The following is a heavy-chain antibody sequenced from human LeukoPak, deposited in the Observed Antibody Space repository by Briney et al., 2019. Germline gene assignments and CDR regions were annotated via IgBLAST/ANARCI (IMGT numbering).Heavy chain of an antibody. D-gene: IGHD3-22*01. CDR1: GVTFSSYA. CDR3: AKDLLSNYYDSSGPSSFDY. Sequence: GGSLRLSCAACGVTFSSYAMSWVRQAPGKGLEWVSAISGSGGSTYYADSVEGRFTISRDNSKNTLYLQMNSLRAEDTAVYYCAKDLLSNYYDSSGPSSFDYWGQGTLVTVSS. J-gene: IGHJ4*02. V-gene: IGHV3-23*01. CDR2: ISGSGGST.